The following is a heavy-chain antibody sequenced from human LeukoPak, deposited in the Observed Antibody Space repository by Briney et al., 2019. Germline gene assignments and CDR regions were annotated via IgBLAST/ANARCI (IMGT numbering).Heavy chain of an antibody. Sequence: SDTLSLTCTVSGGSISSSSYYWRWIRQPPGKGLEWIGYIYYSGSTNYNPSLKSRVTISVDTSKNQFSLKLSSVTAADTAVYYCARQGIAAGHPFDYWGQGTLVTVSS. CDR1: GGSISSSSYY. CDR3: ARQGIAAGHPFDY. CDR2: IYYSGST. D-gene: IGHD6-13*01. V-gene: IGHV4-61*05. J-gene: IGHJ4*02.